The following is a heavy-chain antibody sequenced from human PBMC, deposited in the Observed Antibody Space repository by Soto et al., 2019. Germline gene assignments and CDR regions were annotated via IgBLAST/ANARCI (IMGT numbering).Heavy chain of an antibody. Sequence: EEQLVETGGGLSKPGGSLRLSCAASGFSFSINYMSWVRQAPGKGLEWVSLIRSGGDTDYADSVRGRFTISRDNAKNTVFLQMNSLRAEDTAIYYCARPAPYYAMDVWGQGTTVTVSS. CDR3: ARPAPYYAMDV. CDR2: IRSGGDT. V-gene: IGHV3-53*02. J-gene: IGHJ6*02. CDR1: GFSFSINY.